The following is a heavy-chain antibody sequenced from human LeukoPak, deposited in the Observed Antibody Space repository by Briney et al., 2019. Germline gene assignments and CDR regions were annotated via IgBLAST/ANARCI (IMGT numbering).Heavy chain of an antibody. CDR1: GYTFTGYY. D-gene: IGHD1-26*01. J-gene: IGHJ4*02. Sequence: ASVKVSCKASGYTFTGYYIHWVRQAPGQGLEWMGWMDPNSGNTGYAQKFQGRVTMTRNTSISTAYMELSSLRSEDTAVYYCARVVRDGWELNFDYWGQGTLVTVSS. CDR3: ARVVRDGWELNFDY. V-gene: IGHV1-8*02. CDR2: MDPNSGNT.